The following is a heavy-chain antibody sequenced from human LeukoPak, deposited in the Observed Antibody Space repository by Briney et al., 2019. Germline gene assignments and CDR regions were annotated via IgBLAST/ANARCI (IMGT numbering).Heavy chain of an antibody. V-gene: IGHV3-23*01. J-gene: IGHJ4*02. D-gene: IGHD3-22*01. CDR3: AKLQAGYFDGSGYHFDY. CDR2: MSGSGGPT. CDR1: GFTFSSYA. Sequence: AGGSLRLSCAASGFTFSSYAMSWVRQAPGKGLEWVSVMSGSGGPTYYADSVKGRFTISRDNSKNTLYLQLNSLRADDTAVYYCAKLQAGYFDGSGYHFDYWGQGTLVTVSS.